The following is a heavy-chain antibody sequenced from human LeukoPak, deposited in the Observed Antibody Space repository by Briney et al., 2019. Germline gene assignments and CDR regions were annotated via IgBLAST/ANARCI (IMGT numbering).Heavy chain of an antibody. CDR2: INPNSGGT. J-gene: IGHJ5*02. CDR1: GYTFTGYY. V-gene: IGHV1-2*02. CDR3: ARDGLTVPAAPLGTWFDP. Sequence: EASVNVSCKASGYTFTGYYMHWVRQAPGQGLEWMGWINPNSGGTNYAQKFQGRVTMTRDTSISTAYMGLSRLRSDDTAVYYCARDGLTVPAAPLGTWFDPWGQGTLVTVSS. D-gene: IGHD2-2*01.